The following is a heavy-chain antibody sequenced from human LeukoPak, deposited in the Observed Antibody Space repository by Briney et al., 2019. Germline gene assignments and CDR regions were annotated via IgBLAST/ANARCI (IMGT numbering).Heavy chain of an antibody. J-gene: IGHJ4*02. CDR1: GFSFSNYW. CDR2: MNSDGSAT. V-gene: IGHV3-74*01. Sequence: AGGSLRLSXAASGFSFSNYWMHWVRQAPGKGLVWVTRMNSDGSATYYADSVQGRFTISRDNAKNTLYLQMNSLRAEDTAMYFCAKGPNYFDSWGQGTLVTVSS. CDR3: AKGPNYFDS.